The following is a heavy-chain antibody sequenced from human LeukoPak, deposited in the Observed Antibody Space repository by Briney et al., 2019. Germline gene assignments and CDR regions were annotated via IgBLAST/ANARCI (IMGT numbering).Heavy chain of an antibody. Sequence: PSETLSLTCTVSGGSISSYYWSWIRQPPGKGLEWIGYIYYSGSTNYNPSLKSRVTISVDTSKNQFSLKLSSVTAADTAVYYCAGPGYSSSWYFFWGQGTLVIVSS. J-gene: IGHJ4*02. D-gene: IGHD6-13*01. CDR1: GGSISSYY. CDR3: AGPGYSSSWYFF. CDR2: IYYSGST. V-gene: IGHV4-59*01.